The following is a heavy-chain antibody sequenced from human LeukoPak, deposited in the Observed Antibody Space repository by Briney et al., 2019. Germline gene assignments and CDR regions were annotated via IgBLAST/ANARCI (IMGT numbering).Heavy chain of an antibody. Sequence: SETLSLTCTVSGGSISSYYWGWIRQPPGKGLEWIGSIYYSGSTYYNPSLKSRVTISVDTSKNQFSLKLSSVTAADTAVYYCASQKIPTYYYDSSGYYYLDYWGQGTLVTVSS. V-gene: IGHV4-39*01. CDR1: GGSISSYY. J-gene: IGHJ4*02. D-gene: IGHD3-22*01. CDR3: ASQKIPTYYYDSSGYYYLDY. CDR2: IYYSGST.